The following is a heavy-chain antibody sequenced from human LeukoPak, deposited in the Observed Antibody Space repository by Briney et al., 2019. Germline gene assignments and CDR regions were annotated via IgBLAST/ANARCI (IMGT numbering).Heavy chain of an antibody. V-gene: IGHV3-11*04. CDR3: ARRAPIVATTDTVCYFDY. CDR1: GFTFSDYY. CDR2: ISSSGSTI. D-gene: IGHD5-12*01. Sequence: GGSLRLSCAASGFTFSDYYMSWIRQAPGKGLEWVSYISSSGSTIYYADSVKGRFTISRDNAKNSLYLQMNSLRAEDTAVYYCARRAPIVATTDTVCYFDYWGQGTLVTVSS. J-gene: IGHJ4*02.